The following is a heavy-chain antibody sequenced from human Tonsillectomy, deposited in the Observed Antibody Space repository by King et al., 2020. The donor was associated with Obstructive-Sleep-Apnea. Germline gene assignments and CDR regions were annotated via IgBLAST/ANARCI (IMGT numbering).Heavy chain of an antibody. CDR3: ARASRWAVTTYCFDY. Sequence: VQLQESGPGLVKPSETLSLTCTVSGGSISDYYWIWIRQSPGKGLEWIGYIYYTGSTTYNPSLTIRVTLSVDTSKNQFSLKLSSVTAADTAVYSCARASRWAVTTYCFDYWGQGTLVTVSS. D-gene: IGHD4-17*01. V-gene: IGHV4-59*01. CDR2: IYYTGST. J-gene: IGHJ4*02. CDR1: GGSISDYY.